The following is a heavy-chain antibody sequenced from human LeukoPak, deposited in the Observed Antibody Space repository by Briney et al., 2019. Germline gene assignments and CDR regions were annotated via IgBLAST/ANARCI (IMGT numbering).Heavy chain of an antibody. D-gene: IGHD3-16*01. CDR2: VYYSGTT. J-gene: IGHJ6*02. CDR3: ARDYADTSSLDV. V-gene: IGHV4-61*08. Sequence: SQTLSLTCTVSGGSISSGDYYWNWIRQPPGKGLEWIASVYYSGTTSYNPSLKSRVTISVDTSKNQFSLKLRFVTAADTAVYYCARDYADTSSLDVWGQGTTVTVSS. CDR1: GGSISSGDYY.